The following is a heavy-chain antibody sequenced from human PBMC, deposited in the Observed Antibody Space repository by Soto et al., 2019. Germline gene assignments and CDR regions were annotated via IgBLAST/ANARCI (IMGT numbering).Heavy chain of an antibody. CDR2: IYHSGST. J-gene: IGHJ4*02. CDR1: GGSISSGGYS. CDR3: AAGGGLPRYY. V-gene: IGHV4-30-2*02. Sequence: QLQLQESGSGLVKPSQTLSLTCAVSGGSISSGGYSWSWIRQPPGKGLEWIGYIYHSGSTYYNPSINSRHTISVARPKEPFSLKLTSVAAAATAVYYCAAGGGLPRYYWGQGTPVTVSS. D-gene: IGHD5-12*01.